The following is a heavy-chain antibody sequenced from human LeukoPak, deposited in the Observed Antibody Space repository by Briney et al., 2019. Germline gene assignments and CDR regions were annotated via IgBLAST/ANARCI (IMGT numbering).Heavy chain of an antibody. V-gene: IGHV3-7*01. CDR2: IKEDGGEK. D-gene: IGHD3-22*01. J-gene: IGHJ5*02. CDR1: GFTFSSYW. CDR3: VRSGGGHYGDSSGEFDP. Sequence: PGGSLRLSCSASGFTFSSYWMTWVRQAPGKGLEWVANIKEDGGEKYYVDSVKGRFTISRDNAKNSLYLQMNSLRAEDTAVYYCVRSGGGHYGDSSGEFDPWGQGALVTVSS.